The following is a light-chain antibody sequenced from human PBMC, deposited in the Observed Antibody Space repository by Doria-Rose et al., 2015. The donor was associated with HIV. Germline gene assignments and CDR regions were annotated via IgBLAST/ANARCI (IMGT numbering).Light chain of an antibody. CDR1: QSVSANY. Sequence: EIVLTQSLGTLSLSPGERATLSCRASQSVSANYLAWYQQRPGQSPRLLIYGASSRATDIPDRFSGSGSGTDFTLTISRLEPEDFAVYYCHQYASSRTSGQGTKVEIK. J-gene: IGKJ1*01. CDR2: GAS. V-gene: IGKV3-20*01. CDR3: HQYASSRT.